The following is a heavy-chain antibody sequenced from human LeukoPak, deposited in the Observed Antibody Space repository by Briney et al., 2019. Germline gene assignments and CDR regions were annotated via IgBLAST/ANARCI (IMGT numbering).Heavy chain of an antibody. D-gene: IGHD6-19*01. J-gene: IGHJ4*02. CDR2: ISAYNGNT. V-gene: IGHV1-18*01. CDR3: ARGSGYSSGWYLRKDLGPGIDY. CDR1: GYTFTSYG. Sequence: ASVKVSCKASGYTFTSYGISWVRQAPGQGLEWMGWISAYNGNTNYAQKLQGRATMTTDTSTSTAYMELRSLRSDDTAVYYCARGSGYSSGWYLRKDLGPGIDYWGQGTLVTVSS.